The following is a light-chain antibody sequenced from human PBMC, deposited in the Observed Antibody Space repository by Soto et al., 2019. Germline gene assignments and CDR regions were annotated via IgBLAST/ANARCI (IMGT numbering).Light chain of an antibody. CDR1: SGSIGSSR. CDR2: ENY. Sequence: FMLTQPHSVSESPGKTVTISCTRNSGSIGSSRVQWYQQRPGSAPTTVIYENYQRPSGVPDRFSGSIDYSSNSASLTISGLETDDEADYYCQSYDGNTLLVFGGGTKLTVL. J-gene: IGLJ2*01. V-gene: IGLV6-57*03. CDR3: QSYDGNTLLV.